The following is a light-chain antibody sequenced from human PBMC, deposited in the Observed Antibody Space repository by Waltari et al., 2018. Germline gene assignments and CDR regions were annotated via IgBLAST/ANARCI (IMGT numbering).Light chain of an antibody. CDR3: QQYNNWPPWT. V-gene: IGKV3-15*01. CDR2: GAS. CDR1: QRVRNN. Sequence: EIVMTQSPATLSVSPGERATLSCRASQRVRNNLVWYQQKPGQAPRLLIYGASTRVTGIPARFSGSGSGTEFTLTISSLQSEDFAVYYCQQYNNWPPWTFGQWTKVEIK. J-gene: IGKJ1*01.